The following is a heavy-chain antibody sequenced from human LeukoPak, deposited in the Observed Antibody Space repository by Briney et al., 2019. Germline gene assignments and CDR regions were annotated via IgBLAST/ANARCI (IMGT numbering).Heavy chain of an antibody. CDR2: ISAYNGNA. D-gene: IGHD3-16*01. CDR3: AREAYTTGADY. CDR1: GYTFTSYG. Sequence: GASVKVSCKASGYTFTSYGISWVRQAPGQGLEWMGWISAYNGNANYVQRLQGRATLTTDTSTSTAHMELRSLGSDDTAVYYCAREAYTTGADYWGQGTLVTVSS. J-gene: IGHJ4*02. V-gene: IGHV1-18*01.